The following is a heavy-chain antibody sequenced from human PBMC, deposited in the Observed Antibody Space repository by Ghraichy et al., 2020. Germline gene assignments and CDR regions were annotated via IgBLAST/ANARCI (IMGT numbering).Heavy chain of an antibody. CDR1: GFTFTYYS. Sequence: GGSLRLSCAASGFTFTYYSINWVRQAPGKGLEWVSVIYSGGSTYYADSVKGRFTISRDNSKNTLYLQMNSLRAEDTAVYYCARAGYSGYGAYFDYWGQGTLVTVSS. V-gene: IGHV3-53*01. J-gene: IGHJ4*02. CDR3: ARAGYSGYGAYFDY. D-gene: IGHD5-12*01. CDR2: IYSGGST.